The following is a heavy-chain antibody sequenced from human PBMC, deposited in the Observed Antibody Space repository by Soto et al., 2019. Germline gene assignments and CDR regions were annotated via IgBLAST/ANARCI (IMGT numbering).Heavy chain of an antibody. V-gene: IGHV6-1*01. J-gene: IGHJ4*02. CDR1: GDSVSSNSAT. D-gene: IGHD6-13*01. Sequence: PSQTLSLTCAISGDSVSSNSATWNLIRQSPSRGLEWLGRTYYRSKWYYDYAVSVKSRITINPDTSKNQFSLQLNSVTPEDTAVYYCERDPVTAADYFDYWGPGTLVTVSS. CDR2: TYYRSKWYY. CDR3: ERDPVTAADYFDY.